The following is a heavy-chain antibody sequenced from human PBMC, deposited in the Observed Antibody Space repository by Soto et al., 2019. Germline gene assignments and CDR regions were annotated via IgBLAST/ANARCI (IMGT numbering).Heavy chain of an antibody. CDR1: GYSFTSYW. J-gene: IGHJ5*02. Sequence: GESLKISCKGSGYSFTSYWIGWVRQMPGKGLEWMGIIYPGDSDTRYSPSFQGQVTISADKSISTAYLQWSSLKASDTAVYYCARIPLLQGGWFDPWGQGTLVTVSS. D-gene: IGHD1-26*01. V-gene: IGHV5-51*01. CDR3: ARIPLLQGGWFDP. CDR2: IYPGDSDT.